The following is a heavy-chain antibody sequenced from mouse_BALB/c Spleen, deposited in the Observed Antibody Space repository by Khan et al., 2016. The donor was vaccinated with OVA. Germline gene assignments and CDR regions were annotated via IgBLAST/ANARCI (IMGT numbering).Heavy chain of an antibody. CDR3: ARNRNCYYDY. V-gene: IGHV2-2*02. CDR1: GFSLTNYG. Sequence: QVQLQQSGPGLVQPSQSLSITCTVSGFSLTNYGVHWVRQSPGKGLEWLGVIWSSGITDYNATFISRLSISRDISKSQVFFKMNSLQASDTAIYYCARNRNCYYDYWGQGTALTVSS. J-gene: IGHJ2*01. CDR2: IWSSGIT.